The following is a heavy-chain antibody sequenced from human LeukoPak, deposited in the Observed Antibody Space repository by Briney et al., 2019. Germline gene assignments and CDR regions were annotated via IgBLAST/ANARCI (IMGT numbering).Heavy chain of an antibody. V-gene: IGHV4-38-2*02. CDR3: ARGGAAWYDSSGYYSRDAFDI. CDR1: GYSISSGYY. Sequence: PSETLSLTCTVSGYSISSGYYWGWIRQPPGKGLEWIGSIYHSGSTYYNPSLKSRVTISVDTSKNQFSLKLSSVTAADTAVYYCARGGAAWYDSSGYYSRDAFDIWGQGTMVTVSS. D-gene: IGHD3-22*01. CDR2: IYHSGST. J-gene: IGHJ3*02.